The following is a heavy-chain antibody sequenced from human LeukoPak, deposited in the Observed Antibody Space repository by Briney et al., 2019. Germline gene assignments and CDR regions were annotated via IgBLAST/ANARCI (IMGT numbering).Heavy chain of an antibody. CDR2: INWNGGST. CDR1: GFTFDDYG. J-gene: IGHJ3*02. D-gene: IGHD3-10*01. Sequence: GSLRLSCAASGFTFDDYGMSWVRQAPEKGLEWVSGINWNGGSTGYADSVKGRFTISRDNAKNSLYLQVSSLRAEDTAWYYCARGQNYYGSGSQTFDIWGQGTMVTVSS. CDR3: ARGQNYYGSGSQTFDI. V-gene: IGHV3-20*04.